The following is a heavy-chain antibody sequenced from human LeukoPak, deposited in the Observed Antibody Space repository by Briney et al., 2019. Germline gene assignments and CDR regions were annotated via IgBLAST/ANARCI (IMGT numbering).Heavy chain of an antibody. CDR2: IYHSGST. CDR3: AVGATGYYYCMDV. J-gene: IGHJ6*03. Sequence: SQTLSLTCTVSGGSISSDGYYWSWIRQPPGKGLEWIGYIYHSGSTYYNPSLKSRVTISVDRSKNQFSLKLSSVAAADTAVYYCAVGATGYYYCMDVWGKGTTVTVS. CDR1: GGSISSDGYY. D-gene: IGHD1-26*01. V-gene: IGHV4-30-2*01.